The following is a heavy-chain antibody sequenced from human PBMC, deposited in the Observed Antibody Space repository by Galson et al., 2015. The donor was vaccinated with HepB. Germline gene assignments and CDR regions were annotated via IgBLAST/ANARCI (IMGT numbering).Heavy chain of an antibody. J-gene: IGHJ6*02. CDR2: ISGSGGST. V-gene: IGHV3-23*01. CDR3: AKEISGASGSWRGYFYYYYYGMDV. Sequence: SLRLSCAASGFTFSSYAMSWVRQAPGKGLEWVSAISGSGGSTYYADSVKGRFTISRDNSKNTLYLQMNSLRAEDTAVYYCAKEISGASGSWRGYFYYYYYGMDVWGQGTTVTVSS. CDR1: GFTFSSYA. D-gene: IGHD1-26*01.